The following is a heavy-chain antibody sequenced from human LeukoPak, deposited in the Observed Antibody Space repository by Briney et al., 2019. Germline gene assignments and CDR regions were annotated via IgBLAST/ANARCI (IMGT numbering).Heavy chain of an antibody. CDR3: ARDQSVGAYFDY. V-gene: IGHV4-39*07. J-gene: IGHJ4*02. D-gene: IGHD1-26*01. Sequence: SETLSLTCTVSGGSISSSSYYWGWIRQPPGKGLEWIGSIYYSGSTYYNPSLKSRVTISVDTSKNQFSLKLSSVTAADPAVYYCARDQSVGAYFDYWGQGTLVTASS. CDR2: IYYSGST. CDR1: GGSISSSSYY.